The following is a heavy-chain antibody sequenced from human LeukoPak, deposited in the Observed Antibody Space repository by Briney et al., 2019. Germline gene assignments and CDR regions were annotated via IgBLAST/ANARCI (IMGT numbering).Heavy chain of an antibody. J-gene: IGHJ4*02. D-gene: IGHD5-18*01. CDR1: GYSFTSYW. V-gene: IGHV5-51*01. CDR3: ARQTAMGRSGDY. CDR2: IDPSDSET. Sequence: GESLKISCKASGYSFTSYWIGWVRPMPGKGLEWMGIIDPSDSETRYTPSFQGQATISVDKSLTTADLQWNSLKASDTAMYYCARQTAMGRSGDYWGQGTLVTVSS.